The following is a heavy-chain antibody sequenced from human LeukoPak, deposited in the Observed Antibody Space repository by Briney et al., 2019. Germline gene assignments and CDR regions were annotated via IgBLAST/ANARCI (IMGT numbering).Heavy chain of an antibody. J-gene: IGHJ4*02. CDR1: GFTFDDYA. CDR3: AKDNRELLYYFDY. Sequence: PGGSLRLSCAASGFTFDDYAMHWVRQAPGKGLEWVSGISWNSGSIGYADSVKGRFTISRDNAKNSLYLQMNSLRAEDTALYYCAKDNRELLYYFDYRGQGTLVTVSS. CDR2: ISWNSGSI. V-gene: IGHV3-9*01. D-gene: IGHD1-26*01.